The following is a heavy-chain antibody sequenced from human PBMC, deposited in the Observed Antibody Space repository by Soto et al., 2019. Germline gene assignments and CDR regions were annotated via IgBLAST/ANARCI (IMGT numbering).Heavy chain of an antibody. CDR1: GFTFKSWA. Sequence: PGGSLRLSCAASGFTFKSWALSWVRQAPGKGLEWVSGISGGGEKIYYADSVKGRFTISRDNSKNTLDLQMNSLRAEDTAMYYCARDGSVSGSRLVNWGQGTLVTVSS. J-gene: IGHJ4*02. CDR2: ISGGGEKI. V-gene: IGHV3-23*01. CDR3: ARDGSVSGSRLVN. D-gene: IGHD3-10*01.